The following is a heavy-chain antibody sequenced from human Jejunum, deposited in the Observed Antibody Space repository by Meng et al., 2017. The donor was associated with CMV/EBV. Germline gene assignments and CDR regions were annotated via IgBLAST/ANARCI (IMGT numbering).Heavy chain of an antibody. Sequence: AVSGITVGTYSMTWVRQAPGKGLEWVSSISSSSSSIYYTDSVKGRFTISRDNAKNSLFLLMNSLRAEDTAVYFCARELELLNYLDYWGQGTLVTVSS. V-gene: IGHV3-21*06. CDR3: ARELELLNYLDY. D-gene: IGHD1-7*01. CDR1: GITVGTYS. CDR2: ISSSSSSI. J-gene: IGHJ4*02.